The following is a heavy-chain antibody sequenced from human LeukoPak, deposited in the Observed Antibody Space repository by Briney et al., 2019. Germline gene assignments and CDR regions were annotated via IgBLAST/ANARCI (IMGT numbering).Heavy chain of an antibody. CDR3: ARHVSGSAMMHYFDY. Sequence: GGSLRLSCAASGFTFSSYWMTWVRQAPGKGLEWVANIKQDGSEKYYVDSVKGRFTISRDNAKNSLYLQMNSLRAEDTAVYYCARHVSGSAMMHYFDYWGQGNLVTVSS. J-gene: IGHJ4*02. CDR1: GFTFSSYW. CDR2: IKQDGSEK. D-gene: IGHD5-18*01. V-gene: IGHV3-7*01.